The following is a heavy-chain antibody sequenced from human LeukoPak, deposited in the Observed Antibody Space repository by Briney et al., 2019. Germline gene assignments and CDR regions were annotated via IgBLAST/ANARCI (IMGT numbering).Heavy chain of an antibody. J-gene: IGHJ4*02. D-gene: IGHD6-19*01. CDR3: ARAREAVAGTGDCYFDY. Sequence: SETLSLTCAVSGGSLSSSNWWSWVRQPPGKGLEWVGEIYHSGSTNYNPSLKSRVTISVDKSKNQFSLKLSSVTAADTAVYYCARAREAVAGTGDCYFDYWGQGTLVTVSS. CDR2: IYHSGST. CDR1: GGSLSSSNW. V-gene: IGHV4-4*02.